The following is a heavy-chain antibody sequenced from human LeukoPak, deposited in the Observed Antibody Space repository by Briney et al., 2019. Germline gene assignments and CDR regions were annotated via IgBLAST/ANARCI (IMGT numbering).Heavy chain of an antibody. CDR3: ARVRTMVRGNNWFDP. J-gene: IGHJ5*02. CDR1: GYTFTSYD. Sequence: WASVKVSCKASGYTFTSYDINWVRQATGQGPEWMGWMNPNSGNTGYAQKFQGRVTMTRNTSISTAYMELSSLRSEDSAVYYCARVRTMVRGNNWFDPWGQGTLVTVSS. CDR2: MNPNSGNT. V-gene: IGHV1-8*01. D-gene: IGHD3-10*01.